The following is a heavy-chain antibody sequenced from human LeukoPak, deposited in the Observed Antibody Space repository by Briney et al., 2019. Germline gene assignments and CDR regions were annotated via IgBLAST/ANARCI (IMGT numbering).Heavy chain of an antibody. V-gene: IGHV3-23*01. Sequence: GGSLSLSCAPSVFTFSTYAMGWVPQAPGEGVGWVSAISGSGGSAYYADSVKGRFPISRDNSKTTLYLQMNSLRAEDMAVYYCARGKGGFGFLNWFDPWGQGTLVTVSS. CDR2: ISGSGGSA. J-gene: IGHJ5*02. D-gene: IGHD3-16*01. CDR1: VFTFSTYA. CDR3: ARGKGGFGFLNWFDP.